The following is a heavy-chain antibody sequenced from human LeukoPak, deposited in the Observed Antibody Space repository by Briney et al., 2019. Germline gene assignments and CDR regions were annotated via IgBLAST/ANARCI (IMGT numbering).Heavy chain of an antibody. D-gene: IGHD3-10*01. CDR2: IWYDENNK. J-gene: IGHJ6*02. V-gene: IGHV3-33*01. CDR1: GFTFSSYG. CDR3: ARDRDYYGMDV. Sequence: PGGSLRLSCAASGFTFSSYGTHWVGQAPGKGLEWVAVIWYDENNKYYADSVKGRFTISRDNSKNTLYLQMNSLRAEDTAVYYCARDRDYYGMDVWGQGTTVTVSS.